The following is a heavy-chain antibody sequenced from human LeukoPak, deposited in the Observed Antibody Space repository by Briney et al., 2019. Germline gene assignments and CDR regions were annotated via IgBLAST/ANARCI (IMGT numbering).Heavy chain of an antibody. V-gene: IGHV4-39*01. CDR2: IFYSGST. Sequence: SETLSLTCTVSGSSISSSSYYWGWIRQPPKKGLEWIGSIFYSGSTYYNPSLKSRVTISVDTSKNQFSLKLSSVTAADTALYYCARPLYGDNSYFDYWGQGTLVTVSS. D-gene: IGHD4-23*01. CDR1: GSSISSSSYY. J-gene: IGHJ4*02. CDR3: ARPLYGDNSYFDY.